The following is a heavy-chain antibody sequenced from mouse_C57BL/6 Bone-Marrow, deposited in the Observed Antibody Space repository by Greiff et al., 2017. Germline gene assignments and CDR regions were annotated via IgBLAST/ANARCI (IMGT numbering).Heavy chain of an antibody. D-gene: IGHD4-1*01. CDR3: TRGPPLTGTGY. J-gene: IGHJ2*01. CDR2: IDPETGGT. Sequence: QVQLQQSGAELVRPGASVTLSCKASGYTFTDYEMHWVKQTPVHGLEWIGAIDPETGGTAYNQKFKGKAILTADKSSSTAYMELRSLTSEDSAVYYCTRGPPLTGTGYWGQGTTLTVSS. CDR1: GYTFTDYE. V-gene: IGHV1-15*01.